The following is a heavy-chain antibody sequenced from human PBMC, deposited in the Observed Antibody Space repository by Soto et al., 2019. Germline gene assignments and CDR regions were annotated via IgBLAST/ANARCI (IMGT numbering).Heavy chain of an antibody. Sequence: SLRLSCTASGFTFGDYAMSWFSQAPGKGLEWVGFIRSNAYGGTTEYAASVKGRFTISRDDSKSIAYLQMNSLKTEDTAVYYCTRKERYSSSSGFYYYYGMDVWGQGTTVTVSS. J-gene: IGHJ6*02. V-gene: IGHV3-49*03. D-gene: IGHD6-6*01. CDR3: TRKERYSSSSGFYYYYGMDV. CDR1: GFTFGDYA. CDR2: IRSNAYGGTT.